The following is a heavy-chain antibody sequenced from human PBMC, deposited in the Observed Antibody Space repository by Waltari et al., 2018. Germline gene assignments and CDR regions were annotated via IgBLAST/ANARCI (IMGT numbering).Heavy chain of an antibody. J-gene: IGHJ4*02. CDR3: ARVLHWASDYDLDGGFDY. CDR1: GDSIRGYH. CDR2: FSYTGSA. D-gene: IGHD3-3*01. V-gene: IGHV4-59*01. Sequence: QVQLQESGPGLVKPSETLSLTCIVSGDSIRGYHWIWVRQPPGKGLEWIGDFSYTGSANYLTSLESRLTISIDTSKNQISLKLRSVTAADTAVYYCARVLHWASDYDLDGGFDYWGQGTLVTVSS.